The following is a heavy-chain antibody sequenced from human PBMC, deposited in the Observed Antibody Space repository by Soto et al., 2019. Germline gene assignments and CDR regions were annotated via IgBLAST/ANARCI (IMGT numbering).Heavy chain of an antibody. J-gene: IGHJ4*02. V-gene: IGHV3-48*02. CDR3: AGMFGEFLNFDY. CDR1: GFTFSSYS. Sequence: GGSLRLSCAASGFTFSSYSMNWVRQAPGKGLEWVSYISSISSTIYYADSVKGRFTISRDNAKNSLYLQMNSLRDEDTAVYYCAGMFGEFLNFDYWGQGTLVTVSS. D-gene: IGHD3-10*02. CDR2: ISSISSTI.